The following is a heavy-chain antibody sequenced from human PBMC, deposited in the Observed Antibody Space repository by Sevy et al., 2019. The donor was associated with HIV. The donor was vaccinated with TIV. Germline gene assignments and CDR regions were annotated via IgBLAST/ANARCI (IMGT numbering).Heavy chain of an antibody. CDR3: ARDRDGDGRVILDY. D-gene: IGHD1-26*01. J-gene: IGHJ4*02. CDR1: GYIFTGYN. CDR2: INPKDGYT. Sequence: ASVKVSCKASGYIFTGYNIFWVRQAPGQGLEWMGWINPKDGYTNYAQKFQGRVTMTRDTSSSAVCLDLTILTSDDTAVYYCARDRDGDGRVILDYWGQGTLVTVSS. V-gene: IGHV1-2*02.